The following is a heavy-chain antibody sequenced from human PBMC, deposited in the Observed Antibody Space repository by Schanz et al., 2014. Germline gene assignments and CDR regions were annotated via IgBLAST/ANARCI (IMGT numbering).Heavy chain of an antibody. D-gene: IGHD1-1*01. Sequence: QVQLQESGPGLVKPSETLSLTCVVSRHSFSSSNWWGWIRQPPGKGLEWIGYIYYSGNIYCNSSLKSRVTMSVDTSKTQFSLTLTSLTAADTAVYYCARDTTWRLDLWGRGTLVTVSS. J-gene: IGHJ2*01. CDR3: ARDTTWRLDL. CDR1: RHSFSSSNW. CDR2: IYYSGNI. V-gene: IGHV4-28*03.